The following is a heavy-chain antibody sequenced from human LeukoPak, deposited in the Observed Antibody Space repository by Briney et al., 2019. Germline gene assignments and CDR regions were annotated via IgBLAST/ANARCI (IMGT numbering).Heavy chain of an antibody. V-gene: IGHV3-30*18. CDR2: ISYDGSNK. D-gene: IGHD2-2*01. J-gene: IGHJ4*02. CDR3: ANLRDPSDY. Sequence: GGSLRLSCAASGFTFSSYGLHWVRQAPGKGLEWVAVISYDGSNKYYADSVKGRFTISRDNSKNTLYLQMNSLRAEDTAVYYCANLRDPSDYWGQGTLVTVSS. CDR1: GFTFSSYG.